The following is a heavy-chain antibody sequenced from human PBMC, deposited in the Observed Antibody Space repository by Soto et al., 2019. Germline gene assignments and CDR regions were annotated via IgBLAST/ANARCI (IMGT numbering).Heavy chain of an antibody. CDR3: ASIDSSGYPGY. CDR1: GFTFNNYA. Sequence: HPGGSLRLSCAASGFTFNNYAMSWVRQAPGKGLEWVSGISGSGSSTYYADSVKGRFTISRDNSKNTLYLQMNSLRAEDTAVYYCASIDSSGYPGYWGQGTLVTVSS. CDR2: ISGSGSST. V-gene: IGHV3-23*01. D-gene: IGHD3-22*01. J-gene: IGHJ4*02.